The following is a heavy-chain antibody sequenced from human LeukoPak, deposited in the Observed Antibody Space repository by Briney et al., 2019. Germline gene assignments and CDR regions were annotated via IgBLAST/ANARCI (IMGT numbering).Heavy chain of an antibody. V-gene: IGHV3-7*01. CDR3: AGGHYGSGGYCLDY. CDR2: LKQDGSQT. J-gene: IGHJ4*02. D-gene: IGHD3-22*01. CDR1: GFTYSNYW. Sequence: QSGGSLRLSCAASGFTYSNYWMTWVRQAPGKGLEWLANLKQDGSQTYYVDSVKGRFTISRDNAKNSLYLQMNSLRAEDTAVYYCAGGHYGSGGYCLDYWGQGSPVTVSS.